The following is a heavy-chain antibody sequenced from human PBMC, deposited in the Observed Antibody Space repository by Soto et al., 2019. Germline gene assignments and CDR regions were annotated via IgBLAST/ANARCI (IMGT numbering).Heavy chain of an antibody. Sequence: SETLSLTCTVSGGSISSYYWSWIRQPPGKGLEWIGYIYYSGSTNYNPSLKSRVTISVDTSKNQFSLKLSSVTAADTAVYYCARDVIKYMYSSSSYYYYAMDVWGPGTKVTVSS. CDR2: IYYSGST. J-gene: IGHJ6*02. CDR1: GGSISSYY. D-gene: IGHD6-6*01. V-gene: IGHV4-59*01. CDR3: ARDVIKYMYSSSSYYYYAMDV.